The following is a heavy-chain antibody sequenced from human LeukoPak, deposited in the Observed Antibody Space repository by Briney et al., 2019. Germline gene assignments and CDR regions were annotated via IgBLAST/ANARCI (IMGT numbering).Heavy chain of an antibody. Sequence: GGSLRLSCAASGFTFSNAWMSWVRQAPGKGLEWVGRVKSKTDGGTTDYAAPVKGRFTISRDDSKNTLYLQMNSLKTEDTAVYYCTTGDDYYYYMDVWGKGTTVTVSS. CDR3: TTGDDYYYYMDV. V-gene: IGHV3-15*01. CDR2: VKSKTDGGTT. J-gene: IGHJ6*03. CDR1: GFTFSNAW.